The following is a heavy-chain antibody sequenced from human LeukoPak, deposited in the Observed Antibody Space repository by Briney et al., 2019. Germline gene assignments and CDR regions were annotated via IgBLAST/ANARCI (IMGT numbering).Heavy chain of an antibody. D-gene: IGHD2-15*01. CDR3: ARAVAMTGAFRDNWLAP. J-gene: IGHJ5*02. CDR2: ISFDGGNE. Sequence: GGSLRLSRVASVFTFSRYDMHWVRQAPCKGLQWVAVISFDGGNEIYADSVKGRFTIPRDNSQNTLSLEMDTQRGEDTPVYYCARAVAMTGAFRDNWLAPWGRGTLVTVSS. V-gene: IGHV3-30-3*01. CDR1: VFTFSRYD.